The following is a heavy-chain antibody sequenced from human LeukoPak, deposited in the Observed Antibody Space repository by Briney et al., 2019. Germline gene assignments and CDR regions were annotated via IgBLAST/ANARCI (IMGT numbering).Heavy chain of an antibody. D-gene: IGHD3-22*01. J-gene: IGHJ6*02. CDR2: IKQDGSEK. V-gene: IGHV3-7*01. Sequence: GGSLRLSCAASGFTFSSYWMSWVRQAPGKGLEWVANIKQDGSEKYYVDSVKGRFTISRDNAKNSLYLQMNSLRAEDTAVYYCARDRVTMIVVVKYYYGMDVWGQGTTVTVSS. CDR3: ARDRVTMIVVVKYYYGMDV. CDR1: GFTFSSYW.